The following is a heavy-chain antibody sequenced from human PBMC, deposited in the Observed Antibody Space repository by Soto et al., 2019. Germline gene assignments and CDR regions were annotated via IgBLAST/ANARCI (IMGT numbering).Heavy chain of an antibody. CDR1: GGSISSSSYY. D-gene: IGHD3-3*01. Sequence: QLQLQESGPGLVKPSETLSLTCTVSGGSISSSSYYWGWIRQPPGKGLEWIGSIYYSGSTYYNPSPQGRVTISVDTSKNPFSLKLSSVTAADTAVYYCARRDFWSGPIGGGGGYYFDYWGQGTLVTVSS. CDR2: IYYSGST. CDR3: ARRDFWSGPIGGGGGYYFDY. V-gene: IGHV4-39*01. J-gene: IGHJ4*02.